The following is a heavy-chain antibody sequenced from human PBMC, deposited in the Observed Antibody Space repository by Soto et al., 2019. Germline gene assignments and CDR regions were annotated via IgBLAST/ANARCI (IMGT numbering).Heavy chain of an antibody. CDR2: ISYDGSNK. CDR3: AKDREAGYYYYYGMDV. D-gene: IGHD6-19*01. Sequence: GSLRLCCAASVFTFSSYGMHWVRQAPGKGLEWVAVISYDGSNKYYADSVKGRFTISRDNSKNTLYLQMNSLRAEDTGVYYCAKDREAGYYYYYGMDVWGQGTTVTVSS. CDR1: VFTFSSYG. V-gene: IGHV3-30*18. J-gene: IGHJ6*02.